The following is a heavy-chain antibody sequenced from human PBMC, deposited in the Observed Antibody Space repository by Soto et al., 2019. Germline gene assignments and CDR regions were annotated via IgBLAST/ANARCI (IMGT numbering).Heavy chain of an antibody. Sequence: SETLSLTCAVYGGSFSGYYWSWIRQPPGKGLEWIGEINHSGSTNYNPSLKSRVTISVDTSKNQFSLKLSSVTAADTAVYYCARGTTMVRGVISSGGSADYWGQGTPVTVSS. D-gene: IGHD3-10*01. V-gene: IGHV4-34*01. J-gene: IGHJ4*02. CDR1: GGSFSGYY. CDR2: INHSGST. CDR3: ARGTTMVRGVISSGGSADY.